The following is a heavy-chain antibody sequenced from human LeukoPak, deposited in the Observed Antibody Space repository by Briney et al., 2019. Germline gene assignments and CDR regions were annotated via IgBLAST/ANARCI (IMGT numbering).Heavy chain of an antibody. V-gene: IGHV3-11*05. J-gene: IGHJ4*02. CDR2: ISSSGSNT. Sequence: GGSLRLSCAASGFTFSDYYMSWIRQAPGKGLEWVSYISSSGSNTNYADPVKGRFTISRDNAKNSLYLQMNSLRAEDTAVYYCARDKTLYYDSSGYYPTRFDYWGQGTLVTVSS. CDR1: GFTFSDYY. CDR3: ARDKTLYYDSSGYYPTRFDY. D-gene: IGHD3-22*01.